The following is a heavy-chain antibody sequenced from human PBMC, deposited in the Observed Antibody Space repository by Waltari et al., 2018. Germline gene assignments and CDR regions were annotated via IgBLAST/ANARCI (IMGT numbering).Heavy chain of an antibody. D-gene: IGHD6-19*01. J-gene: IGHJ6*02. V-gene: IGHV4-39*01. CDR3: AKARYSSGWHVYYYYYGMDV. CDR2: IYYSGST. Sequence: QLQLQESGPGLVKPSETLSLTCTVSGGSIRSSSYYWGWIRQPPGKGREWIGSIYYSGSTYYNPSLKSRVTISVDTSKNQFSLKLSSVTAADTAVYYCAKARYSSGWHVYYYYYGMDVWGQGTTVTVSS. CDR1: GGSIRSSSYY.